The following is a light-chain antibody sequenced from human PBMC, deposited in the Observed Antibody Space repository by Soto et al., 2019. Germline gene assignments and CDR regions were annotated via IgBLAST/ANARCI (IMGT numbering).Light chain of an antibody. V-gene: IGLV1-40*01. CDR3: QSYDNSLSGSVV. Sequence: QSVLTQPPSVSGAPGQRVTISCTGSSSNIGAGYDVHWYQQLPGTAPKLLIYGNNNRPSGVPDRFSGSKSGTSVSPAIAGLQAEDEADYYGQSYDNSLSGSVVFGGGTKLTVL. CDR1: SSNIGAGYD. J-gene: IGLJ2*01. CDR2: GNN.